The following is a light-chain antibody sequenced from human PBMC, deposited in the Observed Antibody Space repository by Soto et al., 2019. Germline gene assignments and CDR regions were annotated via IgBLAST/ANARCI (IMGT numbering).Light chain of an antibody. Sequence: DSQMTQSPSTLSGSVGDRVTITCRASQTISSWLAWYQQKPGKAPKLLIYKASTLKSGVPSRFSGSGSGTELTLTISSLQPDDFATYYCQHYNSYSEAFGQGTKVDIK. CDR3: QHYNSYSEA. CDR2: KAS. J-gene: IGKJ1*01. CDR1: QTISSW. V-gene: IGKV1-5*03.